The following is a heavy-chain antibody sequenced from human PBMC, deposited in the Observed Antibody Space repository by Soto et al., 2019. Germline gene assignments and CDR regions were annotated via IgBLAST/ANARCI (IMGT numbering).Heavy chain of an antibody. CDR2: IYYSGST. D-gene: IGHD1-1*01. CDR3: ARRYGYDFDY. Sequence: QVQLQESGPGLVKPSETLSLTCTVSGGSISSYYWSWIRQPPGKGLEWIGYIYYSGSTNYNPPPRSRNTISVDTSKTQFSLKLSSVTAAGAAVYYCARRYGYDFDYCGQGTLVTVSS. CDR1: GGSISSYY. V-gene: IGHV4-59*08. J-gene: IGHJ4*02.